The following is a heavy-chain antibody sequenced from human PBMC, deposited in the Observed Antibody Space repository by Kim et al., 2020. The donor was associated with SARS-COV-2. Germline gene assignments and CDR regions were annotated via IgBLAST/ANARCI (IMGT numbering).Heavy chain of an antibody. V-gene: IGHV1-2*06. J-gene: IGHJ6*02. D-gene: IGHD2-15*01. CDR3: ARFAYCSGGSCYPYYYYGMDV. CDR1: GYTFTGYY. CDR2: INPNSGGT. Sequence: ASVKVSCKASGYTFTGYYMHWVRQAPGQGLEWMGRINPNSGGTNYAQKFQGRVTMTRDTSISTAYMELSRLRSDDTAVYYCARFAYCSGGSCYPYYYYGMDVWGQGTTVTVSS.